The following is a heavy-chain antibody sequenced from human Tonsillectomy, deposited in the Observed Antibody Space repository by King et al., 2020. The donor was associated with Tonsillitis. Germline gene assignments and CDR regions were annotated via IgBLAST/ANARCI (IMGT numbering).Heavy chain of an antibody. CDR3: AKGYSGYDYAFDI. CDR2: VSSDGRNK. J-gene: IGHJ3*02. D-gene: IGHD5-12*01. CDR1: GFTFSSYG. V-gene: IGHV3-30*18. Sequence: QLVQSGGGVVQPGRSLRLSCAASGFTFSSYGIHWVRQAPGKGLEWVAVVSSDGRNKYYADSVKGRFTISSDNSKNTLYLQMNSLRAEDTAVYYCAKGYSGYDYAFDIWGQGTVVTVSS.